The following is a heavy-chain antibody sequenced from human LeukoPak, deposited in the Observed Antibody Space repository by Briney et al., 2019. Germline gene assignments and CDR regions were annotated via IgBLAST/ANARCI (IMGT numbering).Heavy chain of an antibody. Sequence: ASVNVSCKSSVYTFTDYYMHWVHQAPGKGLEWMGRVDPEDGETIYAEKFQGRVTITADTSTDTAYMELSSLRSEDTAVYYCATVSVDTALFDYWGQGTLVTVSS. CDR3: ATVSVDTALFDY. CDR2: VDPEDGET. V-gene: IGHV1-69-2*01. CDR1: VYTFTDYY. J-gene: IGHJ4*02. D-gene: IGHD5-18*01.